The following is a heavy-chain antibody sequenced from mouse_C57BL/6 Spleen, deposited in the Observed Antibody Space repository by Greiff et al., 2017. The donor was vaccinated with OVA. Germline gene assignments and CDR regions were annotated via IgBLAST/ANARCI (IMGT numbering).Heavy chain of an antibody. D-gene: IGHD2-5*01. CDR1: GYTFTTYP. CDR2: FHPYNDDT. V-gene: IGHV1-47*01. Sequence: VKLQESGAELVKPGASVKMSCKASGYTFTTYPIEWMKQNHGKSLEWIGNFHPYNDDTKYNEKFKGKATLTVEKSSSTVYLELSRLTSDDSAVYYCARGQSNYGSFAYWGQGTLVTVSA. CDR3: ARGQSNYGSFAY. J-gene: IGHJ3*01.